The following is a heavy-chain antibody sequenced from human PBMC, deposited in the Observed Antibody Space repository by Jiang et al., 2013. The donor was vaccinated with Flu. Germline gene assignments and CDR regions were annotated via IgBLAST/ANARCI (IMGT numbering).Heavy chain of an antibody. J-gene: IGHJ3*02. CDR3: ASAYETSGFDAFDI. Sequence: PSFQGQVTISADKSISTAYLQWSSLKASDTAMYYCASAYETSGFDAFDIWGQGTMVTVSS. D-gene: IGHD3-22*01. V-gene: IGHV5-51*01.